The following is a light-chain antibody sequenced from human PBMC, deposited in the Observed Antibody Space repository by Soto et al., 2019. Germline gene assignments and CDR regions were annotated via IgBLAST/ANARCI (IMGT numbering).Light chain of an antibody. Sequence: DVVMTQSPLSLPVTLGQPASISCRSSQSLQSSDGNTYLNWFQQRPGQSPRRLIYKVSNRDSGVPDRVSGSGSGTDFTLKISRVEAEDVGVYYCMQGTYWPPWTFGQGTKVEVK. CDR3: MQGTYWPPWT. CDR1: QSLQSSDGNTY. J-gene: IGKJ1*01. CDR2: KVS. V-gene: IGKV2-30*01.